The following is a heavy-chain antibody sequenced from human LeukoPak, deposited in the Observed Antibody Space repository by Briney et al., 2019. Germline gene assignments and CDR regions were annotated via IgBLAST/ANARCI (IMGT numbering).Heavy chain of an antibody. D-gene: IGHD2-21*01. Sequence: PGGSLRLSCAASGYTLNTYDRNWIRQAPGKGLEWVSHISSGGNTQYYPASVRGRFTMFRETDKNSLLLQITSLRTDDTAVYYFARAIVKVTFVISLESWGQGALVTVSS. V-gene: IGHV3-48*03. CDR3: ARAIVKVTFVISLES. CDR2: ISSGGNTQ. CDR1: GYTLNTYD. J-gene: IGHJ4*02.